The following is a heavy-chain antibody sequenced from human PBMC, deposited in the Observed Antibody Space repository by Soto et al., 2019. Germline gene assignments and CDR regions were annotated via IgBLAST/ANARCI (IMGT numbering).Heavy chain of an antibody. Sequence: LVKVSCKASVGTFSSYTISWVRLAPGQGLEWMGRIIPILGIANYAQKFQGRVTITADKSTSTAYMELSSLRSEDTAVYYCASETDVLSTVFDPWGQGTLVTVSS. J-gene: IGHJ5*02. CDR3: ASETDVLSTVFDP. CDR1: VGTFSSYT. CDR2: IIPILGIA. D-gene: IGHD3-9*01. V-gene: IGHV1-69*02.